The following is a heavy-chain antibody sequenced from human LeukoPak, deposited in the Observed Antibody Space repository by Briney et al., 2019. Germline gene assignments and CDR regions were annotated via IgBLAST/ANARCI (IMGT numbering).Heavy chain of an antibody. CDR2: ISAYNGNT. V-gene: IGHV1-18*01. J-gene: IGHJ6*03. CDR1: GYTFTSYG. CDR3: ARTGALAKYCSGGSCYSNYYYYMDV. D-gene: IGHD2-15*01. Sequence: ASVKVSCKASGYTFTSYGISWVRQAPRQGLEWMGWISAYNGNTNYAQKLQGRVTMTTDTSTSTAYMELRSLRSDDTAVYYCARTGALAKYCSGGSCYSNYYYYMDVWGKGTTVTVSS.